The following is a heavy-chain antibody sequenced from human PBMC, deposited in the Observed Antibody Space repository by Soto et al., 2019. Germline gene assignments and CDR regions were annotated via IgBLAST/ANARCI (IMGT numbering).Heavy chain of an antibody. D-gene: IGHD4-17*01. V-gene: IGHV3-23*01. J-gene: IGHJ4*02. CDR2: ISGSGGST. CDR3: AKDAHHDYGDYYDYFDY. CDR1: GFTFSSYA. Sequence: GGSLRLSCAASGFTFSSYAMSWVRQAPGKGLEWVSAISGSGGSTYYADSVKGRFTISRDNSKNTLYLQMNSLRAEDTAVYYCAKDAHHDYGDYYDYFDYWGQGTLVTVSS.